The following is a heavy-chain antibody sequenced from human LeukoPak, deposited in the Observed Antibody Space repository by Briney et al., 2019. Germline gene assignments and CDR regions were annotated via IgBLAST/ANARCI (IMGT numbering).Heavy chain of an antibody. Sequence: PSETLSLTCAVYGGSFSGYYWSWIRQPPGKGLEWIGEINHSGSTNYNPSLKSRVTISVDTSKNQFSLKLSSVTAADTAVYYCARGPRLWFGADPRYYGMDVWGQGTTVTVSS. CDR1: GGSFSGYY. D-gene: IGHD3-10*01. J-gene: IGHJ6*02. CDR3: ARGPRLWFGADPRYYGMDV. CDR2: INHSGST. V-gene: IGHV4-34*01.